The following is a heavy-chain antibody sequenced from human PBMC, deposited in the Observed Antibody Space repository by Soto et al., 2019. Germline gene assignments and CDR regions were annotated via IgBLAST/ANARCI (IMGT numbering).Heavy chain of an antibody. D-gene: IGHD1-20*01. CDR1: GFTFSSYW. V-gene: IGHV3-7*01. Sequence: AGGSLRLSCAASGFTFSSYWMSWVRQAPGKGLEWVANIKQDGSEKYYVDSVKGRFTISRDNAKNSLYLQMNSLRAEDTAVYYCARDRITPYYYGMDVWGQGTTVTVSS. CDR2: IKQDGSEK. J-gene: IGHJ6*02. CDR3: ARDRITPYYYGMDV.